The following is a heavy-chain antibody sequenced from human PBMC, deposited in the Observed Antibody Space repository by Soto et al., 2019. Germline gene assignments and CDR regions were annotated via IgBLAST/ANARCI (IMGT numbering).Heavy chain of an antibody. Sequence: SETLSLTCTVSGGSISSGGYYWSWLRQHPGKGLEWIGYIYYSGSTYYNPSLKSRVTISVDTSKNQFSLKLSSVTAADTAVYYFARVPDYGSGSYYNLTKSMDVWGQGTTVTVSS. J-gene: IGHJ6*02. CDR3: ARVPDYGSGSYYNLTKSMDV. V-gene: IGHV4-31*03. CDR1: GGSISSGGYY. CDR2: IYYSGST. D-gene: IGHD3-10*01.